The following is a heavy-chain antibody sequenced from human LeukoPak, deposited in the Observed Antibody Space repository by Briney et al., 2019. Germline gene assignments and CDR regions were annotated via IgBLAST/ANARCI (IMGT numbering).Heavy chain of an antibody. D-gene: IGHD2-15*01. V-gene: IGHV3-74*01. J-gene: IGHJ5*01. CDR2: INSFGNTP. CDR1: GFTFGHYW. CDR3: ARDRDCSGGSCYSGLPHPVENWFDS. Sequence: PGGSLRLSCAASGFTFGHYWMHWVRQVPGKGLVWLSRINSFGNTPSYADSVKGRFTISRDNAKNTLYLQMNSLRAEDTAVYYCARDRDCSGGSCYSGLPHPVENWFDSWGQGTLVTVSS.